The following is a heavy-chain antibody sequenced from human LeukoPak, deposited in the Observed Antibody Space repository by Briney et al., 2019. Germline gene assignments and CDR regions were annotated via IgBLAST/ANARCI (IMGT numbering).Heavy chain of an antibody. D-gene: IGHD4/OR15-4a*01. Sequence: SVTLSLTCTVSGVSVSSGNYYWSWIRQPPGKGLEWIGYVYKSGGTNYNPSLKGRVTISVDTSKNQFSLKLSSVTTADTAVYYCARISLTMRDAFDIWGQGTTVTVST. CDR1: GVSVSSGNYY. CDR3: ARISLTMRDAFDI. CDR2: VYKSGGT. V-gene: IGHV4-61*01. J-gene: IGHJ3*02.